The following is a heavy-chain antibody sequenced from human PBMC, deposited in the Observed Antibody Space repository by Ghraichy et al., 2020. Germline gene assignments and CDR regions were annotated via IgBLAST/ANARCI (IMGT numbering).Heavy chain of an antibody. CDR1: GGSISSGGYY. CDR2: IYYSGST. CDR3: AREARYYYDSSGYYYLDY. J-gene: IGHJ4*02. Sequence: SETLSLTCTVSGGSISSGGYYWSWIRQHPGKGLEWIGYIYYSGSTYYNPSLKSRVTISVDTSKNQFSLKLSSVTAADTAVYYCAREARYYYDSSGYYYLDYWGQGTLVTVSS. V-gene: IGHV4-31*03. D-gene: IGHD3-22*01.